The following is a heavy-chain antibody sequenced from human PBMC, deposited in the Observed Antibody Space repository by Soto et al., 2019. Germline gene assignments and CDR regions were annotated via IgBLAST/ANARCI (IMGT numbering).Heavy chain of an antibody. J-gene: IGHJ5*02. CDR3: AREICSSTSCYSNWFDP. Sequence: ASVKVSCKASGYTFTSYAMHWVRQAPGQRLEWMGWINAGNGNTKYSQKFQGRVTITRDTSASTAYMELSSLRSEDTAVYYCAREICSSTSCYSNWFDPWGQGTLVTVSS. V-gene: IGHV1-3*01. CDR2: INAGNGNT. CDR1: GYTFTSYA. D-gene: IGHD2-2*01.